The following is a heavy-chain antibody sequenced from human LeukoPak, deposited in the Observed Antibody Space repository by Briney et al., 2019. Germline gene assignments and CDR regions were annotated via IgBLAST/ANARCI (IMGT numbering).Heavy chain of an antibody. D-gene: IGHD6-19*01. Sequence: PGGSLRLSCTTSGFTFSNYWMSWVRQAPGKGLEWVANIKQDGGEKYYVDSVKGRFTISRDNAKNSLYLQMNRLRTEDTAIYYCAKDVVPDSGWDLDYWGQGTLVTVSS. V-gene: IGHV3-7*03. CDR1: GFTFSNYW. CDR3: AKDVVPDSGWDLDY. J-gene: IGHJ4*02. CDR2: IKQDGGEK.